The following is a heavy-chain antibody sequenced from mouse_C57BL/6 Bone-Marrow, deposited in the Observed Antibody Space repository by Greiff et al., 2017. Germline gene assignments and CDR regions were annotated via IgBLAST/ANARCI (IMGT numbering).Heavy chain of an antibody. V-gene: IGHV1-78*01. Sequence: VQLQQSDAELVKPGASVKISCKVSGYTFTDHTIHWMKQRPDQGLEWIGYIYPRDGSTKYNEKFKGKATLTADKSSSTAYMQLNSLTSEDSAVYVGARWGIIYSWFAYGGQGTLVTVSA. D-gene: IGHD1-1*01. CDR2: IYPRDGST. J-gene: IGHJ3*01. CDR1: GYTFTDHT. CDR3: ARWGIIYSWFAY.